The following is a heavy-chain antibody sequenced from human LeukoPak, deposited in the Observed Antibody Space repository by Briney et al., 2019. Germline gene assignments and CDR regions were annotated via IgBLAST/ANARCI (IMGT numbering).Heavy chain of an antibody. D-gene: IGHD2-8*01. Sequence: GVSLTLSCAASGFTFSSYAMSWVRQAPGKGVDWVSAISGSGGSTYYADSVKGRFTISRDNSKNTLYLQMNSLRAEDTAVYYCAKDVRCCTNGVCYTAKYFQHWGQGTLVTVSS. V-gene: IGHV3-23*01. CDR2: ISGSGGST. CDR1: GFTFSSYA. CDR3: AKDVRCCTNGVCYTAKYFQH. J-gene: IGHJ1*01.